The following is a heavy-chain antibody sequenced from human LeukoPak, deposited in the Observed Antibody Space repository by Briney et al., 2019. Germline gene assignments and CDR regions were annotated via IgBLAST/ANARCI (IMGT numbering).Heavy chain of an antibody. CDR1: GYTFTSYG. J-gene: IGHJ4*02. D-gene: IGHD5-12*01. CDR2: IIPILGIA. Sequence: SVKVSCKASGYTFTSYGINWVRQAPGQGVEWMGRIIPILGIANYAQKFQGRVTITADKSTSTAYMELSSLRSEDTAVYYCARGSGYSGYDAYYFDYWGQGTLVTVSS. V-gene: IGHV1-69*04. CDR3: ARGSGYSGYDAYYFDY.